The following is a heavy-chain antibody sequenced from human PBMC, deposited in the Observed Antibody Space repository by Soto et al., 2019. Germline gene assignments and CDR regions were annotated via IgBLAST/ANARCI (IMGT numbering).Heavy chain of an antibody. CDR2: ISYDGSNK. Sequence: QVQLVESGGGVVQPGRSLRLSCAASGFTFSSYAMHWVRQAPGKGLERVAVISYDGSNKYYADSVKGRFTISRDNSKNTLYLQMNSLRAEDTAVYYCARGLLGFDYWGQGTLVTVSS. CDR3: ARGLLGFDY. CDR1: GFTFSSYA. V-gene: IGHV3-30-3*01. D-gene: IGHD2-15*01. J-gene: IGHJ4*02.